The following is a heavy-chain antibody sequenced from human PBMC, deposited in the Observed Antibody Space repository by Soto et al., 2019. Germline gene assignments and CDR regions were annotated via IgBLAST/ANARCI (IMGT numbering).Heavy chain of an antibody. CDR3: AKETIQVGGPNYFDY. D-gene: IGHD1-1*01. CDR1: GFPFSRYG. J-gene: IGHJ4*02. CDR2: ISWDGLAQ. V-gene: IGHV3-30*18. Sequence: VQLVESGGGVVQPGRSLRLVCEASGFPFSRYGMHWVRQAPGMGLEWVAVISWDGLAQYYGDSVRGRFTISRDNSQSTLYLQMNSLRTEDTAIYYCAKETIQVGGPNYFDYWGQGVLVTVSS.